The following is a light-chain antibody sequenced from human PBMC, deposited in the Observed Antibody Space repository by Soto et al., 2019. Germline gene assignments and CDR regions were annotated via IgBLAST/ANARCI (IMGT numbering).Light chain of an antibody. J-gene: IGKJ5*01. CDR1: RGVSANY. V-gene: IGKV3-20*01. CDR2: GAS. Sequence: ENLLTQSPGTLSLSPGEGATLSCRASRGVSANYLAWYQQKPGQAPTLLIYGASGRATGVPDRFSGSGSGTDFTLTIDRLEPEDFAVYYCQQYGSSSITFGQGTRLEIK. CDR3: QQYGSSSIT.